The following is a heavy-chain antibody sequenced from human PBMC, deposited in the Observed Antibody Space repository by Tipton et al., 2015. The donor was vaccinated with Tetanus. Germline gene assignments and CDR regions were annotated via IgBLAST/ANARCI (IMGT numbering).Heavy chain of an antibody. CDR1: GFLFSSYT. V-gene: IGHV3-21*01. CDR2: ISSTTSYI. D-gene: IGHD6-6*01. Sequence: GSLRLSCSVSGFLFSSYTMNWVRQAPGRGLEWVSSISSTTSYIYYSDSVKGRFTISRDNAKNSLYLQMNSLTADDTAVYFCASGSSLDYWGQGTLVTVS. CDR3: ASGSSLDY. J-gene: IGHJ4*02.